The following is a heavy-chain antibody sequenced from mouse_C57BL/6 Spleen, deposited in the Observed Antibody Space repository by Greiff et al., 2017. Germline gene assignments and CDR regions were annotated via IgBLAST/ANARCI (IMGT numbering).Heavy chain of an antibody. Sequence: QVQLKESGTELVKPGASVKLSCKASGYTFTSYWMHWVKQRPGQGLEWIGNINPSNGGTNYNEKFKSKATLTVDKSSSTAYMQLSSLTSEDYAVYYCARGGSSYGRYFDVWGTGTTVTVSS. CDR3: ARGGSSYGRYFDV. D-gene: IGHD1-1*01. CDR1: GYTFTSYW. CDR2: INPSNGGT. J-gene: IGHJ1*03. V-gene: IGHV1-53*01.